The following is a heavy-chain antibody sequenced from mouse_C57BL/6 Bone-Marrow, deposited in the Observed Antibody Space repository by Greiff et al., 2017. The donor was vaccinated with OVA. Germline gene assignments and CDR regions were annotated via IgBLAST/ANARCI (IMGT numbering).Heavy chain of an antibody. V-gene: IGHV1-64*01. D-gene: IGHD1-1*01. CDR1: GYTFTSYW. CDR3: ARSNFITTVVGYFDY. CDR2: IHPNSGST. Sequence: QVQLQQPGAELVKPGASVKLSCKASGYTFTSYWMHWVKQRPGQGLEWIGMIHPNSGSTNYNEKFKSKATLTVAKSSSTAYMQLSSLTSEDSAVYYCARSNFITTVVGYFDYWGQGTTLTVSS. J-gene: IGHJ2*01.